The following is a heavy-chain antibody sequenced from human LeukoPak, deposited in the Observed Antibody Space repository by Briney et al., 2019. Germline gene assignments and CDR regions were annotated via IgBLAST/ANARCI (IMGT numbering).Heavy chain of an antibody. J-gene: IGHJ5*02. V-gene: IGHV1-18*01. CDR3: ARDVGDIVTIPAAISVP. D-gene: IGHD2-2*01. CDR2: ISDYNGNT. Sequence: ASVKVSCKASDYTFSSYGISWVRQAPGQGLEWMGWISDYNGNTNYAQMVQGRVTMTTDTSTSTAYMEVRSLRSDDTAMCYCARDVGDIVTIPAAISVPWGQGTLVTVSS. CDR1: DYTFSSYG.